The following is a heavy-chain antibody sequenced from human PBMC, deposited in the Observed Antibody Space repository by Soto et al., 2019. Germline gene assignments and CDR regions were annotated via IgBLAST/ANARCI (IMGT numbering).Heavy chain of an antibody. D-gene: IGHD3-3*01. CDR1: GGSANGYY. Sequence: PSETLSLTCAVYGGSANGYYWNWIRQPPGKGLEWIGEINHTGGTHYNPSLKSRVTMSVDTSKNQFSLRLSSVTAADTAIYYCATRITVFGLLIPPFDHWGQGTQVTV. J-gene: IGHJ5*02. CDR3: ATRITVFGLLIPPFDH. CDR2: INHTGGT. V-gene: IGHV4-34*01.